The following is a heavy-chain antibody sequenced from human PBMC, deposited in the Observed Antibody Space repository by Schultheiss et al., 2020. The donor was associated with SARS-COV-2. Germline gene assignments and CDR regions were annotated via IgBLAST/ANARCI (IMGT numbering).Heavy chain of an antibody. CDR3: ARMTKYYYDRSGCIDY. CDR1: GFSLTTSGEG. V-gene: IGHV2-70*13. J-gene: IGHJ4*02. Sequence: SGPTLVKPTQTLTLTCSFSGFSLTTSGEGVGWIRQPPGKALEWLALIDWDDEKDYSRSLKTRLTISQDTPKKQVVLTMTNMDPADTATYYCARMTKYYYDRSGCIDYWGQGILVTVSS. CDR2: IDWDDEK. D-gene: IGHD3-22*01.